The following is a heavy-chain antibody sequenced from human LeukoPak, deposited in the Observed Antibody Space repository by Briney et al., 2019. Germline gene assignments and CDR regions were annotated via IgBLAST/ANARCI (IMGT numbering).Heavy chain of an antibody. CDR1: GFTFSDYY. V-gene: IGHV3-11*05. J-gene: IGHJ5*02. Sequence: GGPLRLSCAASGFTFSDYYMSWIRQAPGKGLDWVSYISSSSSYTNYADSVKGRFTISRDNAKNSLYLQMNSLRAEDTAVYYCARDLGGSYYGENWFDPWGQGTLVTVSS. D-gene: IGHD1-26*01. CDR2: ISSSSSYT. CDR3: ARDLGGSYYGENWFDP.